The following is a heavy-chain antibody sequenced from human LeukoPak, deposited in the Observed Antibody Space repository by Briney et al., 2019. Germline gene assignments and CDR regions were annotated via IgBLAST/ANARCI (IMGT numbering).Heavy chain of an antibody. J-gene: IGHJ5*02. Sequence: SETLSLTCTVSGGSISSYYWSWIRQPPGKGLEWIGEINHSGSTNYNPSLKSRVTISVDTSKNQFSLKLSSVTAADTAVYYCARHSHGSGSSSLDWFDPWGQGTLVTVSS. V-gene: IGHV4-34*01. CDR1: GGSISSYY. D-gene: IGHD3-10*01. CDR3: ARHSHGSGSSSLDWFDP. CDR2: INHSGST.